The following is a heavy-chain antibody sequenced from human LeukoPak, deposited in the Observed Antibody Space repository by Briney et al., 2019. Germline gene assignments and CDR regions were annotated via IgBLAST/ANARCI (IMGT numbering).Heavy chain of an antibody. CDR3: AGGYNYGPFHF. CDR2: ISSSSAYI. V-gene: IGHV3-21*01. D-gene: IGHD5-18*01. J-gene: IGHJ4*02. Sequence: GGSLRLSCAASGFTFSSYSMNWVRQAPGKGLEWVSCISSSSAYIYYADSVKGRFTISRDNAKNSLYLQMNSLRAEDTSTYYCAGGYNYGPFHFWGQGTLVTVSS. CDR1: GFTFSSYS.